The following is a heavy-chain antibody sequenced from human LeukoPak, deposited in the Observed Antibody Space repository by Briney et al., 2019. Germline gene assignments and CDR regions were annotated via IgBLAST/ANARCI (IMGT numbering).Heavy chain of an antibody. V-gene: IGHV3-7*01. D-gene: IGHD5-24*01. CDR1: AFTFRSYW. CDR2: IKQDGSEK. Sequence: GGSLRLSCAASAFTFRSYWMSWVRQAPGKGLEWVANIKQDGSEKYYVDSVKGRFTISRDNSKNTLYLQMNSLRAEDTAVYYCARDGAMGYFDYWGQGTLVTVSS. CDR3: ARDGAMGYFDY. J-gene: IGHJ4*02.